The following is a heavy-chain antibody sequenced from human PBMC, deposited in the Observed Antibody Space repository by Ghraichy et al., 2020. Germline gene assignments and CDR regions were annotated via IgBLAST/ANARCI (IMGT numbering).Heavy chain of an antibody. Sequence: GGSLRLSCAASGFTFSSYGMHWVRQAPGKGLEWVAVIWYDGSNKYYADSVKGRFTISRDNSKNTLYLQMNSLRAEDTAVYYCARDRASSSSVLDYWGQGTLVNVSS. CDR3: ARDRASSSSVLDY. CDR2: IWYDGSNK. V-gene: IGHV3-33*01. CDR1: GFTFSSYG. J-gene: IGHJ4*02. D-gene: IGHD6-6*01.